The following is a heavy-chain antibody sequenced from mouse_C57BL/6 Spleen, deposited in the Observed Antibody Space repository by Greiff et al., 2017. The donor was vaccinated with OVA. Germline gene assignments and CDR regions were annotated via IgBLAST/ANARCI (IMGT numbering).Heavy chain of an antibody. J-gene: IGHJ2*01. CDR3: ARTLYYFDY. CDR2: ISSGSSTI. Sequence: EVKVEESGGGLVKPGGSLKLSCAASGFTFSDYGMHWVRQAPEKGLEWVAYISSGSSTIYYADTVKGRFTISRDNAKNTLFLQMTSLRSEDTAMYYCARTLYYFDYWGQGTTLTVSS. V-gene: IGHV5-17*01. CDR1: GFTFSDYG. D-gene: IGHD1-1*01.